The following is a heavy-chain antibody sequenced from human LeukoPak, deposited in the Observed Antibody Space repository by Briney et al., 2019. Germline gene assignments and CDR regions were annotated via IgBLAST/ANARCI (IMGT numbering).Heavy chain of an antibody. D-gene: IGHD3-10*01. CDR2: IYYSGST. CDR3: ARDLRFGEFDY. V-gene: IGHV4-59*01. Sequence: SETLSLTCAVSGGANSRYYWSWIREPPGKGLEWIGYIYYSGSTNYNPSLKSRVTISLDTSKNQFSLKLSSVTAADTAVYYCARDLRFGEFDYWGQGTLVTVSS. J-gene: IGHJ4*02. CDR1: GGANSRYY.